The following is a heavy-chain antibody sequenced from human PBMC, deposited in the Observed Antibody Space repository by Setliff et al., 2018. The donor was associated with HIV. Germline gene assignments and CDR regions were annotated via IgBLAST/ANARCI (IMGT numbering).Heavy chain of an antibody. J-gene: IGHJ3*02. CDR2: ISANNGNT. CDR1: GYTFNTYG. CDR3: ASKLYCTNGVCLDAFDI. D-gene: IGHD2-8*01. Sequence: ASVKVSCKASGYTFNTYGISWVRQAPGQGLEWMGWISANNGNTNYAQKFQGRVTMTTDTTTSTAYMELRSLRSDDTAVYFCASKLYCTNGVCLDAFDIWGQGTMVTVSS. V-gene: IGHV1-18*01.